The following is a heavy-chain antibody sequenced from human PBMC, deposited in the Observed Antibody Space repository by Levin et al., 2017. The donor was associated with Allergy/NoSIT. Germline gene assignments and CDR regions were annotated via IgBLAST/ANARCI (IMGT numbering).Heavy chain of an antibody. CDR2: IYYTGST. Sequence: TLSLTCAVSGGSISRGGYYWTWIRQHPGKGLEWIGYIYYTGSTYYNPSLKSRVTISVDTSKNQFSLGLSSVTAADTAVYYCARREGHYCSSTSCNDWYFDLWGRGTLVTVSS. J-gene: IGHJ2*01. CDR3: ARREGHYCSSTSCNDWYFDL. CDR1: GGSISRGGYY. V-gene: IGHV4-31*11. D-gene: IGHD2-2*01.